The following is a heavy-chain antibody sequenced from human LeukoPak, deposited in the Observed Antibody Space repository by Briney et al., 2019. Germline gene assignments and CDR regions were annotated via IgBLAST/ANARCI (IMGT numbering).Heavy chain of an antibody. D-gene: IGHD2-2*01. Sequence: ASVKVSCKASVYTFTSYGISWVRQAPGQGLEWMGWISAYNGNTNYAQKLQGRVTMTTDTSTSTAYMELRSLRSDDTAVYYCARARYCSSTSCYGGVDYWGQGTLVTVSS. V-gene: IGHV1-18*01. CDR1: VYTFTSYG. CDR2: ISAYNGNT. J-gene: IGHJ4*02. CDR3: ARARYCSSTSCYGGVDY.